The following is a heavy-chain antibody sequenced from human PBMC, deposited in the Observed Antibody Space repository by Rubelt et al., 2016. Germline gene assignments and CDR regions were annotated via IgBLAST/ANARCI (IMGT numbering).Heavy chain of an antibody. J-gene: IGHJ4*02. CDR3: ASLLWFGEPARDY. Sequence: QLQLQESGPGLVKPSETLSLTCTVSGGSISSSSYYWGWIRQPPGKGLEWIGEINHRGSTNSNPSLKSRVTISVDTSKNQFSLKLSSVTAADTAVYYCASLLWFGEPARDYWGQGTLVTVSS. D-gene: IGHD3-10*01. CDR1: GGSISSSSYY. V-gene: IGHV4-39*01. CDR2: INHRGST.